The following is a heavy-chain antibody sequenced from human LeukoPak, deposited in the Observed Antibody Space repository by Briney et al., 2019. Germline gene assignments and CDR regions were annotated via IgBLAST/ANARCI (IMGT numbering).Heavy chain of an antibody. V-gene: IGHV4-59*08. CDR2: VYYSAST. D-gene: IGHD7-27*01. Sequence: PAETLSLTCTVSGNSISSYYWSWIRQPPGKGLEWIGHVYYSASTNYNPSLKSRVTISVDTSKNQFSLQVTSVTAADTAVYYCARLQTWGYFDYWGQGTLVTVPS. J-gene: IGHJ4*02. CDR1: GNSISSYY. CDR3: ARLQTWGYFDY.